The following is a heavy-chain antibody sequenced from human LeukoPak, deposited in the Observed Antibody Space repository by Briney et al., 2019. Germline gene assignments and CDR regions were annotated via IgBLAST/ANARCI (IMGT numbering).Heavy chain of an antibody. V-gene: IGHV1-69*05. CDR2: IIPIFGTA. CDR1: GGTFSSYA. CDR3: ARVYDLWSCYHQNPHGLHNWFDR. Sequence: SVKDSCKASGGTFSSYAISWVRQAPGQGLEWMGGIIPIFGTANYAQTFQGRVTITTDESTSTAYMELSSLRTEDTAVYYCARVYDLWSCYHQNPHGLHNWFDRWGQGTLVTVSS. D-gene: IGHD3-3*01. J-gene: IGHJ5*02.